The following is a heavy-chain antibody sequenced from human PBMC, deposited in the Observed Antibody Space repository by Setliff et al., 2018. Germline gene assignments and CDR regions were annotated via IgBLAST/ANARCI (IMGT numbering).Heavy chain of an antibody. CDR3: ARKGISALSGAFDM. V-gene: IGHV4-4*07. CDR1: GGSISDNY. CDR2: FHTSGST. J-gene: IGHJ3*02. D-gene: IGHD1-26*01. Sequence: SETLSLTCTVSGGSISDNYWSWIRQPAGKGLGWIGRFHTSGSTTYNPSLKSRVTILVDTSKNQFSLELTSVTAADTAVYYCARKGISALSGAFDMWGQGTMVTVSS.